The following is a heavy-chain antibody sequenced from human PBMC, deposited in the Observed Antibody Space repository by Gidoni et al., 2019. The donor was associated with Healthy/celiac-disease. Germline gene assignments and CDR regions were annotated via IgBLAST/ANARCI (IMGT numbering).Heavy chain of an antibody. CDR2: IYYSGST. Sequence: QVQLQESGPGLVKPSETLSLTCTVSGGSISSYYWRWIRQPPGKGLEWIGYIYYSGSTNYNPSLKSRVTISVDTSKNQFSLKLSSVTAADTAVYYCARVNTETLSNSSSTPRYGMDVWGQGTTVTVSS. CDR3: ARVNTETLSNSSSTPRYGMDV. V-gene: IGHV4-59*01. J-gene: IGHJ6*02. D-gene: IGHD6-6*01. CDR1: GGSISSYY.